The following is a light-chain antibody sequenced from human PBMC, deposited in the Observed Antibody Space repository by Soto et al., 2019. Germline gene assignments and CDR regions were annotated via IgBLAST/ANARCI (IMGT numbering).Light chain of an antibody. CDR2: DTS. CDR1: QFLSSY. CDR3: HQRNK. J-gene: IGKJ5*01. V-gene: IGKV3-11*01. Sequence: ELVLTQSPATLSLSPGERATLSCRASQFLSSYLAWYQQIPGQPPRLLICDTSNRVTGIPARFSGSRSGTDFTLTISSLEPEDFAVYFCHQRNKFGQGTRLEIK.